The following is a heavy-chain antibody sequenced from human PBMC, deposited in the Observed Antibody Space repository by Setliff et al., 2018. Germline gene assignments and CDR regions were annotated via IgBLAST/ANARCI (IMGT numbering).Heavy chain of an antibody. J-gene: IGHJ3*01. V-gene: IGHV3-23*01. Sequence: PGGSLRLSCAASGLTFNSYAMSWVRQAPGKGLEWVSTVSVSGDNTYYTDSVKGRFTTSRDNSKNTLSLQMSSLRTEDTAIYYCARYCSSGSCYYDAFDVWGQGTMVTVSS. CDR3: ARYCSSGSCYYDAFDV. CDR1: GLTFNSYA. CDR2: VSVSGDNT. D-gene: IGHD2-15*01.